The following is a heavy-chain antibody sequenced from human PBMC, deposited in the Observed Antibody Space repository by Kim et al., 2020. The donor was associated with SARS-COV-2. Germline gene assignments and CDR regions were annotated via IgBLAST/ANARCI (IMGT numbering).Heavy chain of an antibody. D-gene: IGHD3-10*01. J-gene: IGHJ4*02. CDR3: AKLITMVRGEDY. CDR1: GFTFSSYA. V-gene: IGHV3-23*01. Sequence: GGSLRLSCAASGFTFSSYAMNWVRQAPGKGLEWVSAISGSGGSTYYTDSVKGRFTISRDNSKNTLYLQMNSLRAEDTAVYYCAKLITMVRGEDYWGQGTLVTVSS. CDR2: ISGSGGST.